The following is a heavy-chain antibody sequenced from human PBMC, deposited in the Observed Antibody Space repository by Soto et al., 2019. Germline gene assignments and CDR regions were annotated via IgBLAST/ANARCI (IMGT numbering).Heavy chain of an antibody. CDR2: INAGNGNT. V-gene: IGHV1-3*01. J-gene: IGHJ4*02. Sequence: VSVTVSCKASGYTFTSYAMHWVRQAPGQRLEWMGWINAGNGNTKYSQKFQGRVTITRDTSASTAYMELSSLRSEDTAVYYCARDRPSGMATVYFDYWGQGTLVTVSS. CDR3: ARDRPSGMATVYFDY. D-gene: IGHD4-4*01. CDR1: GYTFTSYA.